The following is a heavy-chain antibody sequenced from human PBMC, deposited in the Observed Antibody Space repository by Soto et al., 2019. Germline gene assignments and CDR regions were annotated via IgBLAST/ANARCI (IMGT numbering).Heavy chain of an antibody. Sequence: KTSETLSLTCTVSGGSISSYYWSWIRQPAGKGLEWIGRIYTSGSTNYNPSLKRRVTMSVDTSKNQFSLKLSSVTAADTAVYYCARERFLEWLLTPSGYYYGMDVWGHVTTVTVSS. CDR2: IYTSGST. J-gene: IGHJ6*02. D-gene: IGHD3-3*01. CDR3: ARERFLEWLLTPSGYYYGMDV. CDR1: GGSISSYY. V-gene: IGHV4-4*07.